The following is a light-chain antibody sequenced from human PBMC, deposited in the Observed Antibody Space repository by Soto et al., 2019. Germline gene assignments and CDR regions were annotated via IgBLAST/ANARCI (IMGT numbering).Light chain of an antibody. V-gene: IGKV1-33*01. J-gene: IGKJ1*01. CDR1: QDINNY. Sequence: DIQMTQSPSSLSASVGDRVTITCQASQDINNYLNWYHQKPGKAPKLLIYDASNLNTGVPSRFRGSRSGTAFTFTISSLQPEDVATYYCQQDYNYPLTFGQGTKVEIK. CDR3: QQDYNYPLT. CDR2: DAS.